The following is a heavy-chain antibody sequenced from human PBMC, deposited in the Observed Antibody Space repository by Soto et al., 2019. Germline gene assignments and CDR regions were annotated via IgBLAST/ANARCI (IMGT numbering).Heavy chain of an antibody. D-gene: IGHD6-13*01. Sequence: QVQLVQSGAEVKKPGSSVKVSCKASGGTFSSYAISWVRQAPGQGLEWMGGIIPIFGTANYAQKFQGRVTITADESPTTAATGLSSLRSEETAVYYWARAGVGSSSWTRYGMAVWGKGTTVPVSS. CDR2: IIPIFGTA. CDR3: ARAGVGSSSWTRYGMAV. V-gene: IGHV1-69*12. CDR1: GGTFSSYA. J-gene: IGHJ6*04.